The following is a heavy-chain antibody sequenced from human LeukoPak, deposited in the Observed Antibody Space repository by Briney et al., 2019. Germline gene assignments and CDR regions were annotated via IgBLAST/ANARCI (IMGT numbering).Heavy chain of an antibody. CDR2: IYYSGST. CDR1: GGSISSGGNY. V-gene: IGHV4-31*03. CDR3: VRHDNGYFHY. J-gene: IGHJ4*02. Sequence: PSQTLSLTCTVPGGSISSGGNYWSWIRQYPGKGLEWIGYIYYSGSTFYNPSLKSRVTISVDTSKNQFSLKLSSVTAADTAVYYCVRHDNGYFHYWGQGTLVTVSS. D-gene: IGHD2-8*01.